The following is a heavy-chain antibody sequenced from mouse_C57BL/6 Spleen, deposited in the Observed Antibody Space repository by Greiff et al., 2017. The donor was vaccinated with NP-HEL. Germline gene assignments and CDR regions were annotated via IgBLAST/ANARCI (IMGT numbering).Heavy chain of an antibody. CDR2: IRNKANGYTT. J-gene: IGHJ2*01. V-gene: IGHV7-3*01. Sequence: EVKLVESGGGLVQPGGSLSLSCAASGFTFTAYYMSWVRQPPGKALEWLGFIRNKANGYTTEYSASVKGRFTISRDNSQSILYLQMNALRAEDSATYYCARYGRPYFDYWGQGTTLTVSS. CDR1: GFTFTAYY. CDR3: ARYGRPYFDY.